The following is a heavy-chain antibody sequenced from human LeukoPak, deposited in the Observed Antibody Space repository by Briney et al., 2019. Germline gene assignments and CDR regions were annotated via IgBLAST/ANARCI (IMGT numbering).Heavy chain of an antibody. CDR1: GGSISSGSYY. CDR3: ARQVEMATIDAFDI. Sequence: SETLSLTCTVSGGSISSGSYYWSWTRQPAGKGLEWIGRIYTSGSTNYNPSLKSRVTISVDTSKNQFSLKLSSVTAADTAVYYCARQVEMATIDAFDIWGQGTMVTVSS. D-gene: IGHD5-24*01. V-gene: IGHV4-61*02. CDR2: IYTSGST. J-gene: IGHJ3*02.